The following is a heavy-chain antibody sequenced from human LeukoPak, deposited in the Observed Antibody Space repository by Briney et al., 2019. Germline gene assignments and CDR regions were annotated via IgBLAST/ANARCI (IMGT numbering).Heavy chain of an antibody. V-gene: IGHV3-15*01. D-gene: IGHD3-10*01. Sequence: GGSLRLSCAASGFTFINAWMSWVRQAPGKGLEWVGGIKRRSDGGTADCAAPMKGRFTISRDDSKNTLYLQMNSLKTEDTAVYYCTTVTDGASDYWGQGTLVTVSS. CDR3: TTVTDGASDY. CDR1: GFTFINAW. J-gene: IGHJ4*02. CDR2: IKRRSDGGTA.